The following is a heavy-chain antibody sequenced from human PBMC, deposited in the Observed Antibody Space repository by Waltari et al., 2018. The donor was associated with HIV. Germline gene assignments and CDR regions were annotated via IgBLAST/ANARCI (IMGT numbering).Heavy chain of an antibody. V-gene: IGHV4-34*01. CDR3: ARGILYYYDSSGYYPY. Sequence: QVHLQQRGAGLLKPAETLSLTCAVYGGSFSGYYSRWNRQRPGKGLEWIGEINHSGSTNYSPSLKSRVTISVDTSNNQFSLKLSSVTAADTAVYYCARGILYYYDSSGYYPYWGQGTLVTVSS. J-gene: IGHJ4*02. CDR1: GGSFSGYY. D-gene: IGHD3-22*01. CDR2: INHSGST.